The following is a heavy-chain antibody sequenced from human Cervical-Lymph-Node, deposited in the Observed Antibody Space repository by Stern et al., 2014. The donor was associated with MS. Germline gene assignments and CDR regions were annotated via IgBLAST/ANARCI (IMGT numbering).Heavy chain of an antibody. CDR3: ARATQGGAADAFDL. V-gene: IGHV7-4-1*01. CDR2: IITMMGKP. J-gene: IGHJ3*01. CDR1: GYKFSHFS. D-gene: IGHD3-16*01. Sequence: QVQLVQSGSEVRKPGASVNISCKASGYKFSHFSIHWVRQAPGQGLEWMGWIITMMGKPTYAPYFTGHFVFPLNTSPYTASLQIRSLQTGDTATYYCARATQGGAADAFDLWGRGTMVAVSS.